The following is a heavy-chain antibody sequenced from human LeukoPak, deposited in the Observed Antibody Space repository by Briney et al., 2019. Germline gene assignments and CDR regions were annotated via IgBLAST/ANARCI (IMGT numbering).Heavy chain of an antibody. CDR2: INPNSGGT. J-gene: IGHJ6*02. CDR1: GYTFTGYY. D-gene: IGHD3-22*01. V-gene: IGHV1-2*02. CDR3: ARASQYYYDSSGYSGLYYGVDV. Sequence: ASVKVSCKASGYTFTGYYMHWVRQAPGQGLEWMGWINPNSGGTNYAQKFQGRVTMTRDTSISTAYMELSRLRSGDTAVYYCARASQYYYDSSGYSGLYYGVDVWGQGTTVTVSS.